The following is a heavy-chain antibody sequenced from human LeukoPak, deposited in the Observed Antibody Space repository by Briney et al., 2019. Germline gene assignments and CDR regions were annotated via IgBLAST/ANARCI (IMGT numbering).Heavy chain of an antibody. CDR1: GFTFSNYG. CDR2: ISVSGGDT. D-gene: IGHD3-16*01. Sequence: GGSLRLSCAASGFTFSNYGMNWVRHAPGKGLEWVSSISVSGGDTYYADSVKGRFTVSRDNSKNTLYLQMNNLRAEDTAVYYCAKRVPYSDSAAYFDYWGQGTLVTVSS. V-gene: IGHV3-23*01. CDR3: AKRVPYSDSAAYFDY. J-gene: IGHJ4*02.